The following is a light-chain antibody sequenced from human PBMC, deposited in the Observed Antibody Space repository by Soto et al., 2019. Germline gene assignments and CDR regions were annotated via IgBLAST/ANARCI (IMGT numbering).Light chain of an antibody. Sequence: QSALTQPASVSGSPGQSITIFCTGTSSDVGGYEYVSWYQQYPGKAPKLMIYEVIDRPAGAPRRFSGSKSGNTASLTITGLQAEDEADYYCSSYRTGGSYVFGTGTKVTVL. V-gene: IGLV2-14*01. CDR2: EVI. CDR3: SSYRTGGSYV. J-gene: IGLJ1*01. CDR1: SSDVGGYEY.